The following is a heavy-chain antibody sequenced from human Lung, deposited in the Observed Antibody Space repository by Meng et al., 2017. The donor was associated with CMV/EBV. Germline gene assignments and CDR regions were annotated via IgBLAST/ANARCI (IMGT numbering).Heavy chain of an antibody. Sequence: SXTXSLXCTVSGGSISSSSYYWGWIRQPPGKGLEWIGSIYYSGSTYYNPSLKSRVTISVDTSKNQFSLKLSSVTAADTAVYYCARAGTDYDFWSGYFGSWFDPWXQGTXVTVSS. CDR3: ARAGTDYDFWSGYFGSWFDP. V-gene: IGHV4-39*07. CDR1: GGSISSSSYY. D-gene: IGHD3-3*01. J-gene: IGHJ5*02. CDR2: IYYSGST.